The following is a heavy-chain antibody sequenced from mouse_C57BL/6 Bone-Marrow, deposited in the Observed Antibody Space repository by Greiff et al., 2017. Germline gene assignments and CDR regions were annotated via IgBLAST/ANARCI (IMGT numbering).Heavy chain of an antibody. Sequence: VQLQQSGPELVKPGASVKISCKASGYSFTDYNMNWVKQSNGKSLEWIGVINPNYGTTSYNQKFKGKATLTVDQSSSTAYMQLNSLTSEDSAVYYDARSGITTVVAPFAYWGQGTLVTVSA. CDR3: ARSGITTVVAPFAY. V-gene: IGHV1-39*01. D-gene: IGHD1-1*01. CDR2: INPNYGTT. J-gene: IGHJ3*01. CDR1: GYSFTDYN.